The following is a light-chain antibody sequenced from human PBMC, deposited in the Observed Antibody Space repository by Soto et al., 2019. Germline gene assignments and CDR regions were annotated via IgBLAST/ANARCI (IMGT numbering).Light chain of an antibody. Sequence: EVVMTQSPATLSASPGESVTLSCRASQTVHNNYLAWYQQKPGQAPRLLIYAVSARATGIPARFSGSGSGTAFTLTINGLQSEDFAIYYCQQHTNWPITFGQGTRLEIK. CDR1: QTVHNN. J-gene: IGKJ5*01. CDR3: QQHTNWPIT. V-gene: IGKV3-15*01. CDR2: AVS.